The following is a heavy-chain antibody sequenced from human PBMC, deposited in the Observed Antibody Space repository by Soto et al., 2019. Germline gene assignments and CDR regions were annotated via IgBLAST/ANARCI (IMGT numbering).Heavy chain of an antibody. Sequence: PGGSLRLSCAASGFTFGSYTMNWVRQASGKGLEWVSSISSSSSYIYYADSVQGRFTISRDNAKNSLYLQMNSLRAEDTAVYYCARAYGDYSFGDYWGQGTLVTVSS. D-gene: IGHD4-17*01. V-gene: IGHV3-21*01. CDR3: ARAYGDYSFGDY. CDR1: GFTFGSYT. CDR2: ISSSSSYI. J-gene: IGHJ4*02.